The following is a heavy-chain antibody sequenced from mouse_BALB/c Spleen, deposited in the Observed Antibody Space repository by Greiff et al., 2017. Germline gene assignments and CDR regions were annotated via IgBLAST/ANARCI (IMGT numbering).Heavy chain of an antibody. V-gene: IGHV5-6-5*01. CDR1: GFTFSSYA. Sequence: EVMLVESGGGLVKPGGSLKLSCAASGFTFSSYAMSWVRQTPEKRLEWVASISSGGSTYYPDSVKGRFTISRDNARNILYLQMSSLRSEDTAMYYCAREGVYYYGSRFAYWGQGTLVTVSA. D-gene: IGHD1-1*01. CDR2: ISSGGST. CDR3: AREGVYYYGSRFAY. J-gene: IGHJ3*01.